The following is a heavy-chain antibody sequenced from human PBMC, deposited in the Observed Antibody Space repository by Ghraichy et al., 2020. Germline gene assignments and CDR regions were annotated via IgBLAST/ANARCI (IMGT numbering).Heavy chain of an antibody. CDR3: ARDPYGDYKYGGTDY. CDR1: GFTFSRHW. V-gene: IGHV3-7*01. Sequence: LSLTCAASGFTFSRHWMSWVRQAPGKGLEWVASIKSDGSDIFYVDSVKGRFTISRDNAQNSVSLAMNSLRVEDTAVYYCARDPYGDYKYGGTDYWGQGTLVSVSS. J-gene: IGHJ4*02. CDR2: IKSDGSDI. D-gene: IGHD4-17*01.